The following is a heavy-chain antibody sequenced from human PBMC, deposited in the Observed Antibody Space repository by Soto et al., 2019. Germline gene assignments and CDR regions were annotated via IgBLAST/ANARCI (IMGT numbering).Heavy chain of an antibody. CDR1: GGSISSGGYY. D-gene: IGHD6-13*01. J-gene: IGHJ4*02. V-gene: IGHV4-30-2*01. CDR3: ASSHAGAHITAAVH. CDR2: IYHSGST. Sequence: TSETLSLTCTVSGGSISSGGYYWSWIRQHPGKGLEWIGYIYHSGSTYYNPSLKSRVTISVDRSKNQFSLKLSSVTAADTAVYYCASSHAGAHITAAVHWGQGTLVTVSS.